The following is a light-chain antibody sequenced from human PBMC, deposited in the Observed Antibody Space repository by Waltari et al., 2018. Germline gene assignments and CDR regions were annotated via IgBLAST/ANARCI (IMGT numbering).Light chain of an antibody. V-gene: IGLV1-44*01. CDR2: SDN. CDR3: AAWDDSLNGIV. J-gene: IGLJ2*01. CDR1: FSNIESNT. Sequence: QSVLTQPPSASGTPGQRVALPCSGRFSNIESNTVNWYQQLPGTAPKLLIYSDNQRPSGVPDRFSGSNSGTSASLAISGLQSEDEADYYCAAWDDSLNGIVFGGGTKLTVL.